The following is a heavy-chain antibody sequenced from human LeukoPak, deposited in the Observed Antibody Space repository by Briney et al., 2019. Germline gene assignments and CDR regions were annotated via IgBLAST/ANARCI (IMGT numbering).Heavy chain of an antibody. Sequence: SETLSLTCTVSGGSISSYYWSWIRQPPGKGLEWIGYIYYSGSTNYNPSLKSRVTISVDTSKNQFSLKLSSVTAADTAVYYCARDRCGFDPWGQGTLVTVSS. V-gene: IGHV4-59*01. J-gene: IGHJ5*02. CDR2: IYYSGST. D-gene: IGHD2-8*01. CDR3: ARDRCGFDP. CDR1: GGSISSYY.